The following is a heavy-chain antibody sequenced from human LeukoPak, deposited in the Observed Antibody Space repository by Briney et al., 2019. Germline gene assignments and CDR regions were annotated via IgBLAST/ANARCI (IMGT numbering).Heavy chain of an antibody. V-gene: IGHV1-69*04. CDR3: AREINTILVVVAPGWFDP. CDR2: IIPIFGIA. Sequence: ASVKVSCKASGGTFSSCAISWVRQAPGQGLEWMGRIIPIFGIANYAQKFQGRVTITADKSTSTAYMELSSLRSEDTDVYYCAREINTILVVVAPGWFDPWGQGTLVTVSS. D-gene: IGHD2-15*01. CDR1: GGTFSSCA. J-gene: IGHJ5*02.